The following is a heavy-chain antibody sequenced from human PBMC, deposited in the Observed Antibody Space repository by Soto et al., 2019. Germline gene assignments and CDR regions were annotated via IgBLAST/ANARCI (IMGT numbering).Heavy chain of an antibody. J-gene: IGHJ4*02. CDR1: GGIFSTYA. V-gene: IGHV1-69*01. D-gene: IGHD3-10*01. Sequence: QVQLVQSGAEVKKPGSSVKVSCKASGGIFSTYAIIWLRQAPGQGLEWMGGIIPLFGTPNYAQRFQGRVTITADETTSTAYMDLSRLRSEDTAVYYCARDRDDYGSGNYYNRIDFWGQGTLVTVSS. CDR2: IIPLFGTP. CDR3: ARDRDDYGSGNYYNRIDF.